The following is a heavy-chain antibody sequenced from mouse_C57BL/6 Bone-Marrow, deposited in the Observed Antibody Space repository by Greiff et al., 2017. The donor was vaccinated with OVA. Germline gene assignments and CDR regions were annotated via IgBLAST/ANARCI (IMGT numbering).Heavy chain of an antibody. V-gene: IGHV14-1*01. Sequence: EFQLQQSGAELVRPGASVKLSCTASGFNIKDSYMHWGKQRPEPGLGWIGRIDPEDGDIEYAPKFQGKATMTADTSSNTAYLQLSSLTSEDTAVYYCTTVGVGSLAYWGQGTLVTVSA. CDR3: TTVGVGSLAY. J-gene: IGHJ3*01. CDR2: IDPEDGDI. D-gene: IGHD1-1*02. CDR1: GFNIKDSY.